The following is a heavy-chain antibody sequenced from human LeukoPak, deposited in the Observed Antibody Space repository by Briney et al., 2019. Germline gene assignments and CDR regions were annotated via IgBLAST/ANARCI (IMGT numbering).Heavy chain of an antibody. V-gene: IGHV4-59*01. CDR2: IHYSGST. Sequence: SETLSLTCTVSGGSISSYHWSWIRQPPGKGLEWVGYIHYSGSTIYIPSLKSRVTISVDTSKNQFSLKLSSVTAADTAVYYCVRTECREHSYGYGDFDYWGQGTLVTVSS. D-gene: IGHD5-18*01. CDR1: GGSISSYH. J-gene: IGHJ4*02. CDR3: VRTECREHSYGYGDFDY.